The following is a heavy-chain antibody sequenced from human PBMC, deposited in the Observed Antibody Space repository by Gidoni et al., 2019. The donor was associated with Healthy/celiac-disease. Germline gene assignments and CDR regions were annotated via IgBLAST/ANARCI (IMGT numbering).Heavy chain of an antibody. Sequence: QVQLQESGPGLVKPSETLSLTCTVSGYSIRSGYYWGWLRQPPGKGLEWIGSIYHSGSTYYNPSLKSRVTISVDTSKNQFSLKLSSVTAAGTAVYYCARDGRAVAGTGFDYWGQGTLVTVSS. CDR3: ARDGRAVAGTGFDY. CDR2: IYHSGST. CDR1: GYSIRSGYY. J-gene: IGHJ4*02. V-gene: IGHV4-38-2*02. D-gene: IGHD6-19*01.